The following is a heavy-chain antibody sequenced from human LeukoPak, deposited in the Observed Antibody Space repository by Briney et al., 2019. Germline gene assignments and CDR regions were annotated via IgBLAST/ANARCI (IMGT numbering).Heavy chain of an antibody. CDR2: INHSGST. V-gene: IGHV4-34*01. J-gene: IGHJ6*03. CDR1: GGSFSGYY. Sequence: SETLSLTCAVYGGSFSGYYWSWIRQPPGKGLEWIGEINHSGSTNYNPSLKSRVTISVDTSKNQFSLKLSSVTAADTAVYYCARESESYYGSGYYYYMDVWGKGTTVTVSS. D-gene: IGHD3-10*01. CDR3: ARESESYYGSGYYYYMDV.